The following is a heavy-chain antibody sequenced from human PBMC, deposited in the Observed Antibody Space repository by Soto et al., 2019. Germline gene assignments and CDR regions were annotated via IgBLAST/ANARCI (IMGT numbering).Heavy chain of an antibody. CDR2: IYPGDSDT. CDR3: ARLESYYDSSGYYYVFDY. V-gene: IGHV5-51*01. Sequence: GESLKISCQGSGYSFTSYWIGWVRQMPGKGLEWMGIIYPGDSDTRYSPSFQGQVTISADKSISTAYLQWSSLKASDTAMYYCARLESYYDSSGYYYVFDYWGQGTLVTVSS. J-gene: IGHJ4*02. CDR1: GYSFTSYW. D-gene: IGHD3-22*01.